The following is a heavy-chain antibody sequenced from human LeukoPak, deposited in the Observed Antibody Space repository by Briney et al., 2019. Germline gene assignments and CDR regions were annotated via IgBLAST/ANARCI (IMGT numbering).Heavy chain of an antibody. J-gene: IGHJ4*02. V-gene: IGHV4-59*08. CDR1: GGSISSYY. CDR3: ARHLDYYDSSGYYAFFDY. D-gene: IGHD3-22*01. Sequence: SETLSLTCTVSGGSISSYYWSWIRQPPGKRLEWIGYIYYSGSTNYNPSLKSRVTISVDTSKNQFSLKLSSVTAADTAAYYCARHLDYYDSSGYYAFFDYWGQGTLVTVSS. CDR2: IYYSGST.